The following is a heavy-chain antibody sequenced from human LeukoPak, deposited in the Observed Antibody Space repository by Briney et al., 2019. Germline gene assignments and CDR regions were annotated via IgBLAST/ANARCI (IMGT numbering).Heavy chain of an antibody. CDR2: IYSGGST. CDR3: ARYPGQSYYDSSGYYPEWYFDL. D-gene: IGHD3-22*01. CDR1: GFTFSSYS. Sequence: GGSLRLSCAASGFTFSSYSMDWVRQAPGKGLEWVSVIYSGGSTYYADSVKGRFTISRDNSKNTLYLQMNSPRAEDTAVYYCARYPGQSYYDSSGYYPEWYFDLWGRGTLVTVSS. V-gene: IGHV3-53*01. J-gene: IGHJ2*01.